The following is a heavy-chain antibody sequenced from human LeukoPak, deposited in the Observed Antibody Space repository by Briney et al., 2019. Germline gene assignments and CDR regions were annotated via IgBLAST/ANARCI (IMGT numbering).Heavy chain of an antibody. J-gene: IGHJ4*02. CDR1: GFTFSSYA. D-gene: IGHD6-19*01. V-gene: IGHV3-23*01. CDR3: AKLPGTVAGPFDY. CDR2: ISGASTST. Sequence: RGSLRLSCAASGFTFSSYAMSWVRQAPGKGLKWVSLISGASTSTYYADSVKGRFTISRDNSKNTLYLQMNSLRAEDTAVYYCAKLPGTVAGPFDYWGQGTLVTVSS.